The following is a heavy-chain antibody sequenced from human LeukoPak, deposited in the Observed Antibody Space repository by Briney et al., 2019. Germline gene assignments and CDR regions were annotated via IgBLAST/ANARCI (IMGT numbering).Heavy chain of an antibody. CDR1: GGSFSGYY. V-gene: IGHV4-39*01. D-gene: IGHD3-22*01. CDR2: IYYSGST. Sequence: PSETLSLTCAVYGGSFSGYYWGWIRQPPGKGLEWIGSIYYSGSTYYNPSLKSRVTISVDTSKNQFSLKLSSVTAADTAVYYCARPMTYYYDSSGYKSYAFDIWGQGTMVTVSS. J-gene: IGHJ3*02. CDR3: ARPMTYYYDSSGYKSYAFDI.